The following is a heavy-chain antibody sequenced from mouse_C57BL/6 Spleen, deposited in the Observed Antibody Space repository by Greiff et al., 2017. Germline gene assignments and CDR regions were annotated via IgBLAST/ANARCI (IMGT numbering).Heavy chain of an antibody. V-gene: IGHV1-18*01. J-gene: IGHJ4*01. D-gene: IGHD2-5*01. CDR2: INPNNGGT. CDR3: ARHYSNYEGSYYAMDY. Sequence: VQLQQSGPELVKPGASVKIPCKASGYTFTDYNMDWVKQSHGKSLEWIGDINPNNGGTIYNQKFKGKATLTVDKSSSTAYMELRSLTSEDTAVYYCARHYSNYEGSYYAMDYWGQGTSVTVSS. CDR1: GYTFTDYN.